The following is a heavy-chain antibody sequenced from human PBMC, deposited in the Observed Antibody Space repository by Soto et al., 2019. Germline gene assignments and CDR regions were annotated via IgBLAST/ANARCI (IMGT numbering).Heavy chain of an antibody. V-gene: IGHV4-34*01. CDR2: INHSGST. CDR3: AGGITMDRGVLNWFDP. CDR1: GGSFSGYY. D-gene: IGHD3-10*01. J-gene: IGHJ5*02. Sequence: QVQLQQWGAGLLKPSETLSLTCAVYGGSFSGYYWSWIRQPPGKGLEWIGEINHSGSTNYNPSLKSRVTISVDTSKNQFSLKLSSVTAADTAVYYCAGGITMDRGVLNWFDPWGQGTLLTVSS.